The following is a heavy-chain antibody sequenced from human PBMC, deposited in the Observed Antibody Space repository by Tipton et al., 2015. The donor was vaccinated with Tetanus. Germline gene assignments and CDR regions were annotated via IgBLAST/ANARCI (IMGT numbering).Heavy chain of an antibody. D-gene: IGHD7-27*01. J-gene: IGHJ3*01. CDR2: IYYSGST. Sequence: TLSLTCTVSGDFISSSNYFWGWIRQPPGKGLEWIGTIYYSGSTYYNASPKSRVTIFIDTSKKQFSMQLSSVTAADTALYYCARRPNRGSVWDAFDVWGQGTLVSVSS. CDR3: ARRPNRGSVWDAFDV. CDR1: GDFISSSNYF. V-gene: IGHV4-39*01.